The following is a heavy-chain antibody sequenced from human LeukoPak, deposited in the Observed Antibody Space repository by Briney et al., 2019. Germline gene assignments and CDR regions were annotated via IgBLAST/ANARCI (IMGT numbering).Heavy chain of an antibody. CDR1: GGSISSYY. V-gene: IGHV4-59*01. J-gene: IGHJ4*02. Sequence: SETLSLTCTVSGGSISSYYWSWIRQPPGKGLEWIGYIYYSGSTNYNPSLKSRVTISVDTSKNQFSLKLSAVTAADTAVYYCARAPQMRIVGARTLPYYFDYWGQGTLVTVSS. CDR2: IYYSGST. CDR3: ARAPQMRIVGARTLPYYFDY. D-gene: IGHD1-26*01.